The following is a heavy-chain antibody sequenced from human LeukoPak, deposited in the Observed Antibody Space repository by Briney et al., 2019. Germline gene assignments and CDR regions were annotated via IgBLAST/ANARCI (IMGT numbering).Heavy chain of an antibody. V-gene: IGHV3-7*01. CDR3: AKELSGLIVVVTNYFDY. D-gene: IGHD2-21*02. J-gene: IGHJ4*02. CDR2: IKQDGSEK. CDR1: GFIISSYW. Sequence: GGSLRLSCAASGFIISSYWMSWVRQAPGKGLEWVANIKQDGSEKYYVDSVKGRFTISRDNAKNSLYLQMSSLRADDMAVYYCAKELSGLIVVVTNYFDYWGQGTLVTVSS.